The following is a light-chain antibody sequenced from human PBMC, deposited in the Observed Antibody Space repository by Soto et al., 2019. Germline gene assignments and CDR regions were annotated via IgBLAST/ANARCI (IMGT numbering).Light chain of an antibody. Sequence: QSVLTQPPSVSGAPGQRVTISFTGSSSNIGAGYDVHWYQQLPGTAPKLLIYGNNNRPSGVPDRFSGSKSGTSASLAITGLQAEDEADYYCQDHDSSRSGWVFGGGTKLTVL. J-gene: IGLJ3*02. V-gene: IGLV1-40*01. CDR1: SSNIGAGYD. CDR3: QDHDSSRSGWV. CDR2: GNN.